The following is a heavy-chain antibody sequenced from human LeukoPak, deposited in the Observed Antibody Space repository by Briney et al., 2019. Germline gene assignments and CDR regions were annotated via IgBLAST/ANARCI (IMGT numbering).Heavy chain of an antibody. CDR3: ATDSNPGSGWDWFDP. CDR2: FDPEDGET. J-gene: IGHJ5*02. CDR1: GYTLTELS. V-gene: IGHV1-24*01. D-gene: IGHD6-25*01. Sequence: ASVKVSCKVSGYTLTELSMHWVRQAPGKGLEWMGGFDPEDGETIYAQKFQGRVTMTEDTSTDTAYMELSSLRSEDTAVYYCATDSNPGSGWDWFDPWGQGTLVTVSS.